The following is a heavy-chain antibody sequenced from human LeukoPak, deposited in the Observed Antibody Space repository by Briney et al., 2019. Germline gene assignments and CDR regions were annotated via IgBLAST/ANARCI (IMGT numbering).Heavy chain of an antibody. CDR2: ISSSSSTI. D-gene: IGHD6-19*01. CDR3: ARDFPYSSGWYWDY. V-gene: IGHV3-48*01. Sequence: GGSLRLSCAASGFTFSSYSMNWVRQARGKGLEWVSYISSSSSTIYYADSVKGRFTISRDNAKNSLYLKMNSLRAEDTAVYYCARDFPYSSGWYWDYWGQGALVTVSS. J-gene: IGHJ4*02. CDR1: GFTFSSYS.